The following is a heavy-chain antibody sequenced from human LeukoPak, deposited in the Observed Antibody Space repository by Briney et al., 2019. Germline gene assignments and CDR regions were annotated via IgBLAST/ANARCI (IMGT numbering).Heavy chain of an antibody. V-gene: IGHV1-69*05. CDR1: GGTFSSYA. Sequence: SVKVSCKASGGTFSSYAISWVRQAPGQGLEWMGGIIPIFGTASYAQKFQGRVTMTRDTSTSTVYMELSSLRSEDTAVYYCARDPKYYGSGSYLDYWGQGTLVTVSS. CDR2: IIPIFGTA. J-gene: IGHJ4*02. CDR3: ARDPKYYGSGSYLDY. D-gene: IGHD3-10*01.